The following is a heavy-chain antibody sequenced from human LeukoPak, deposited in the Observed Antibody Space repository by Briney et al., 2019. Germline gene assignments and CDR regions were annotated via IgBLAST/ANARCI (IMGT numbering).Heavy chain of an antibody. D-gene: IGHD1-26*01. CDR2: MNPNSGNT. Sequence: GASVKVSCKASGYTFTSYDINWVRQATGQGLEWMGWMNPNSGNTGYAQKFQGTVTITRNTSISTAYMELSSLRSEDTAVYYCAREMGATTQYNWFDPWGQGTLVTVSS. CDR3: AREMGATTQYNWFDP. CDR1: GYTFTSYD. V-gene: IGHV1-8*01. J-gene: IGHJ5*02.